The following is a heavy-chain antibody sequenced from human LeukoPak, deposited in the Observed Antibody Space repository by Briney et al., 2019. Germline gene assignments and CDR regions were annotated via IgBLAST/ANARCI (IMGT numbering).Heavy chain of an antibody. CDR3: ARVAQGATTENYFYYYMDV. J-gene: IGHJ6*03. CDR1: GFAFNSYT. V-gene: IGHV3-21*01. CDR2: ITSRSSHI. Sequence: GGSLRLSCEASGFAFNSYTITWVRQAPGKGLESVSSITSRSSHIYIADSVKGRFTISRDNAKNSLFLQMSSLRVEDTAVYYCARVAQGATTENYFYYYMDVWGKGTTVTVSS. D-gene: IGHD4-11*01.